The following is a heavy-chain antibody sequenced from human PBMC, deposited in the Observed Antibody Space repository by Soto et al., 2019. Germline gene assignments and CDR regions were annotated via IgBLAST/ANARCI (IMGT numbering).Heavy chain of an antibody. J-gene: IGHJ4*02. CDR3: ARDGGSYSSTYDY. Sequence: ASVKVSCKASGYTFTGYYMHWVRQAPGQGLEWMGWINPNSGGTNYAQKFQGWVTMTRDTSISTAYMELSRLRSDDTAVYYCARDGGSYSSTYDYLGQGTLVTVSS. CDR2: INPNSGGT. V-gene: IGHV1-2*04. CDR1: GYTFTGYY. D-gene: IGHD6-13*01.